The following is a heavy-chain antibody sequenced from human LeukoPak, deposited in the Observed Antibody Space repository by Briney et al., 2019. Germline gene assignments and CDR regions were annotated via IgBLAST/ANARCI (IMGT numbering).Heavy chain of an antibody. CDR3: ARDLWGGSGSGFDY. Sequence: GGSLRLSCAASGFTFSSYWMTWVRQAPGKGLEWVASIKQDGSDKYYVDSVKGRFTISRDSAKNSLYLQMNSLRAEDTAVYYCARDLWGGSGSGFDYWGQGTLVTVSS. D-gene: IGHD3-10*01. CDR1: GFTFSSYW. V-gene: IGHV3-7*04. CDR2: IKQDGSDK. J-gene: IGHJ4*02.